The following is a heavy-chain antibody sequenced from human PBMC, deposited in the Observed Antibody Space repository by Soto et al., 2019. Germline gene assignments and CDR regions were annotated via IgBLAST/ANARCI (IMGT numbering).Heavy chain of an antibody. Sequence: PSETLSLTCAVSGGSISSSNWWSWVRQPPGKGLEWIGEIYHSGSTYYNPSLKSRVTISVDTSKNQFSLKLSSVTAADTAVYYCARGAYYYDSSGPAKIDYWGQGTLVTVSS. CDR2: IYHSGST. V-gene: IGHV4-4*02. D-gene: IGHD3-22*01. CDR3: ARGAYYYDSSGPAKIDY. CDR1: GGSISSSNW. J-gene: IGHJ4*02.